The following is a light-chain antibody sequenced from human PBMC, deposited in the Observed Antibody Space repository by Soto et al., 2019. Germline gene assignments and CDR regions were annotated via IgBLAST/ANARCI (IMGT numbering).Light chain of an antibody. CDR1: QSVSRN. CDR2: GAS. J-gene: IGKJ4*01. Sequence: EIVMTQSPSTLAVSPGERATLSCRASQSVSRNLAWYQQKPGQAPRLLIYGASTRATGIPARFSGSGSGTEFTLTISSLQSEDFAVYYCHQHSNWPLTFGGGTKVDIK. V-gene: IGKV3-15*01. CDR3: HQHSNWPLT.